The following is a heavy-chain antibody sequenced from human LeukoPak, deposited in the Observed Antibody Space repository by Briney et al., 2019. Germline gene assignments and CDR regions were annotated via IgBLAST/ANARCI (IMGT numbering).Heavy chain of an antibody. CDR1: GFTFGDHV. Sequence: GGSLRLSCTASGFTFGDHVVTWFRQAPGKGLEWVAFVRTKPYGGTTEYAASVKGGFTISRDDSESIAYLQMNSLRTEDTAVYYCTRGSDTIFGVARDGFDSWGQGTLVTVSS. J-gene: IGHJ4*02. V-gene: IGHV3-49*03. D-gene: IGHD3-3*01. CDR2: VRTKPYGGTT. CDR3: TRGSDTIFGVARDGFDS.